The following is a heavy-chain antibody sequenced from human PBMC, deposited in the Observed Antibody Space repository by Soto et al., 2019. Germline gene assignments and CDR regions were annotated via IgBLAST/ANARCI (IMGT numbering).Heavy chain of an antibody. CDR3: ARVGGATRIYYYYYMDV. CDR1: GCSISSYY. J-gene: IGHJ6*03. D-gene: IGHD4-17*01. Sequence: PSETLSLTCTVSGCSISSYYWSWIRQPPGKGLEWIGYIYYSGSTNYNPSLKSRVTISVDTSKNQFSLKLSSVTAADTAVYYCARVGGATRIYYYYYMDVWGKGTTVTVSS. V-gene: IGHV4-59*01. CDR2: IYYSGST.